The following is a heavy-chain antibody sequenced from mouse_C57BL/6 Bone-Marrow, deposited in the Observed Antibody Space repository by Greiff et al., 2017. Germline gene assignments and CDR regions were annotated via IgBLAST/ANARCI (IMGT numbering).Heavy chain of an antibody. D-gene: IGHD1-1*01. CDR2: ISYDGSN. CDR3: ARETTLVYFDY. Sequence: ESGPGLVKPSQSLSLTCSVTGYSITSGYYWNWIRQFPGNKLEWMGYISYDGSNNYNPSLKNRISITRDTSKNQFFLKLNSVTTEDTATYYCARETTLVYFDYWGQGTTLTVSS. V-gene: IGHV3-6*01. CDR1: GYSITSGYY. J-gene: IGHJ2*01.